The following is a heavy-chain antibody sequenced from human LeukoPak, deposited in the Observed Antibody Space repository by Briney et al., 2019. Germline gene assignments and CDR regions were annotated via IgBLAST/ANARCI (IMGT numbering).Heavy chain of an antibody. CDR1: GFTFSSYA. CDR3: AREDGSGFDP. CDR2: ISSSSSYI. Sequence: GGSLRLSCAASGFTFSSYAMSWVRQAPGKGLEWVSSISSSSSYIYYADSVKGRFTISRDNAKNSLYLQMNSLRAEDTAVYYCAREDGSGFDPWGQGTLVTVSS. J-gene: IGHJ5*02. V-gene: IGHV3-21*01.